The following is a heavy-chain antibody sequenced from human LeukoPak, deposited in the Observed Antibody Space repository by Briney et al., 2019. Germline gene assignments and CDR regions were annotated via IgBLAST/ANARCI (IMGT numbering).Heavy chain of an antibody. Sequence: GGSLRLSWVASAFTISTYNTKWIRQAPGKGLEWISYIGYVRNTIYYADSVKGRFIISRDNAKNSLYLQMNSLREEDSAIYYCAGCEETIPAHYCACDCRYYFLCCGQGTLVSVSS. D-gene: IGHD2-21*02. V-gene: IGHV3-48*02. CDR2: IGYVRNTI. CDR3: AGCEETIPAHYCACDCRYYFLC. CDR1: AFTISTYN. J-gene: IGHJ4*02.